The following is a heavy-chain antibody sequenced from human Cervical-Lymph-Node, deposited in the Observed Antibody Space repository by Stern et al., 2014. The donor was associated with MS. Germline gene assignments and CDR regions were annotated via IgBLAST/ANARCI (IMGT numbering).Heavy chain of an antibody. Sequence: QMQLVQSGAEVKKPGASVKVSCKASGYRFSTFYLHWLRQAPGQGLQWIGRIDPGSGHTNSSQTLQGRLTMTRDRSITTAYLELSGLRSDDTAVYYCARIYCSGDECYHSFDTWGQGTLVTVSS. CDR1: GYRFSTFY. D-gene: IGHD3-16*02. V-gene: IGHV1-2*06. J-gene: IGHJ4*02. CDR2: IDPGSGHT. CDR3: ARIYCSGDECYHSFDT.